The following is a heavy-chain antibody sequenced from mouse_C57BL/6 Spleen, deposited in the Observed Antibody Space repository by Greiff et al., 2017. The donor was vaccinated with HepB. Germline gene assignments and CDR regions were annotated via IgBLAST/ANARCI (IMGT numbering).Heavy chain of an antibody. D-gene: IGHD1-1*01. V-gene: IGHV5-4*03. CDR2: ISDGGSYT. J-gene: IGHJ4*01. CDR3: ARVWYGSSSYAMDY. CDR1: GFTFSSYA. Sequence: EVKLVESGGGLVKPGGSLKLSCAASGFTFSSYAMSWVRQTPEKRLEWVATISDGGSYTYYPDNVKGRFTISRDNAKNNLYLQMSHLKSEDTAMYYCARVWYGSSSYAMDYWGQGTSVTVSS.